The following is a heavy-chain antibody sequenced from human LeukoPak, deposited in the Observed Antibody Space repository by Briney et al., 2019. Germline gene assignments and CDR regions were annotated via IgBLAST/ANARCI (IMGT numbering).Heavy chain of an antibody. CDR3: ARDERVEYYIY. D-gene: IGHD1-26*01. Sequence: GGSLSLSCEASGFTFSNYWMSWVRQAPGRGLEWVANIKEDGSVTQYADSVRGRFTISRDDAKSSLFLQMSGLKAEDSAVYYCARDERVEYYIYWGQGTLVTASS. V-gene: IGHV3-7*01. CDR1: GFTFSNYW. J-gene: IGHJ4*02. CDR2: IKEDGSVT.